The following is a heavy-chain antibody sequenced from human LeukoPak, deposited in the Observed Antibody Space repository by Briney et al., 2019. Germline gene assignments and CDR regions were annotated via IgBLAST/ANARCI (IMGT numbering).Heavy chain of an antibody. CDR2: MFPDGRT. Sequence: GGSLRLSCAVSGFSVNDNYMSWVRHAPGKGLQWVSVMFPDGRTYYADSVKGRFTISRDLARNTLLLQMHSLRADDTAVHYCARTNPVYGDYDYWGQGTLVTVSS. D-gene: IGHD4-17*01. J-gene: IGHJ4*02. CDR1: GFSVNDNY. V-gene: IGHV3-53*01. CDR3: ARTNPVYGDYDY.